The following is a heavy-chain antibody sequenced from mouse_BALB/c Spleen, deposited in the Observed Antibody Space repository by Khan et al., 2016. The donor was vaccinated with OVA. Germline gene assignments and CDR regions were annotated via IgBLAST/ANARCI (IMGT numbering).Heavy chain of an antibody. CDR1: GYTFTSYT. CDR2: IIPSTVYT. V-gene: IGHV1-4*01. D-gene: IGHD1-1*01. CDR3: ASDFHYYGSRGAMDN. J-gene: IGHJ4*01. Sequence: QVQLKESGAELARPGASVKMSCKASGYTFTSYTMHWVKQRPGQGLEWIGYIIPSTVYTNYNQKFKDKATLTADKSSSTAYMQLSSLTSEDSAVFCCASDFHYYGSRGAMDNWGQGTSVTVSS.